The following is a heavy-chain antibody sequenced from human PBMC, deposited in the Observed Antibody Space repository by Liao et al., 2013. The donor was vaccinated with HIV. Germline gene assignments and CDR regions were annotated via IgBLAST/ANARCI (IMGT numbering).Heavy chain of an antibody. CDR3: ARDQFPLFDY. CDR2: IYYSGST. Sequence: QLQLQESGPGLVKPSETLSLTCTVSGGSIGSDTYYWGWIRQPPGKGLEWVGSIYYSGSTYYNPSLKSRISISFDTSRNQFFLKLSSVTAADTAVYYCARDQFPLFDYWGRGTLVTVSS. J-gene: IGHJ4*02. V-gene: IGHV4-39*07. CDR1: GGSIGSDTYY. D-gene: IGHD5-24*01.